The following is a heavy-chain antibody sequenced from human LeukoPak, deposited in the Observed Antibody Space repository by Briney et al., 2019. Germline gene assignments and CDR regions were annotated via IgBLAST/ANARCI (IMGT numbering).Heavy chain of an antibody. CDR3: ARGRVGATSHSNWFFDL. J-gene: IGHJ2*01. Sequence: GASLTLSCKFSGYTFTSYDINWVRHATGQGLEWRRWRNANSGNTGYAQKFQGRVTMASDTSITTAYMDLSSLTSEDTAVYYCARGRVGATSHSNWFFDLWGRGTPVTVSS. V-gene: IGHV1-8*01. D-gene: IGHD1-26*01. CDR2: RNANSGNT. CDR1: GYTFTSYD.